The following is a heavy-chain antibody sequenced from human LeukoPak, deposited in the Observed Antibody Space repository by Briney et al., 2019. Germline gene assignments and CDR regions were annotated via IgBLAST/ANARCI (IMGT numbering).Heavy chain of an antibody. Sequence: SETLSLTCTVSGYSISSGYYWSWIRQPPGKGLEWIGYIYYSGSTNYNPSLKSRVTISVDTSKNQFSLKLSSVTAADTAVYYCARDQRFGAYYYYMDVWGKGTTVTISS. V-gene: IGHV4-61*01. CDR2: IYYSGST. J-gene: IGHJ6*03. CDR1: GYSISSGYY. CDR3: ARDQRFGAYYYYMDV. D-gene: IGHD3-10*01.